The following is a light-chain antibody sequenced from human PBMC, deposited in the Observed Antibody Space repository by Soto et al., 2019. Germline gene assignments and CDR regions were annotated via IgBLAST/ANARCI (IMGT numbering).Light chain of an antibody. V-gene: IGKV3-15*01. CDR1: QSVGSN. CDR3: QHYNNWPPTWT. J-gene: IGKJ1*01. CDR2: GAS. Sequence: EIVMTQSPATLSVSPGERATLSCWASQSVGSNLAWYQQNPGQAPRLLIFGASTRATGIPARFSGSGPGTEFTLTISSLQSEDFAVYYCQHYNNWPPTWTFGQGTKVDI.